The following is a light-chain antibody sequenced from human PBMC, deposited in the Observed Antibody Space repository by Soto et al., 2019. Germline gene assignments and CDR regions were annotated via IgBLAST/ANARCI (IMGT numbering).Light chain of an antibody. CDR2: EIN. Sequence: QSVLTQPPCASGSPGQSVTISCTGTSSDVGAYDYVSWYQQHPGKAPKLMIYEINKRPSGVPDRFSGSKSGNTASLTVSGLQAEDEADYYCSSFAGSNNFPYVFGTGTKVTVL. J-gene: IGLJ1*01. V-gene: IGLV2-8*01. CDR3: SSFAGSNNFPYV. CDR1: SSDVGAYDY.